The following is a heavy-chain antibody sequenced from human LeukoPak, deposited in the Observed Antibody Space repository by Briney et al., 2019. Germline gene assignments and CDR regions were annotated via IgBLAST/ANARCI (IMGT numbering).Heavy chain of an antibody. CDR1: GGSISSGGYY. V-gene: IGHV4-31*03. CDR3: ARDGCSGGSCYIDY. Sequence: SETLSLTCTVSGGSISSGGYYWSWIRQHPGKGLECIGYIYYSGSTYYNPSLKSRVTISVDTSKNQFSLKLSSVTAADTAVYYCARDGCSGGSCYIDYWGQGTLVTVSS. J-gene: IGHJ4*02. CDR2: IYYSGST. D-gene: IGHD2-15*01.